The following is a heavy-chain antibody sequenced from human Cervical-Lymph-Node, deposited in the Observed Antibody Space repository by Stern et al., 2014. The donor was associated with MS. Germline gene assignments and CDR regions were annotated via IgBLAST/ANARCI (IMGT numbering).Heavy chain of an antibody. D-gene: IGHD3-10*01. CDR2: IIPIFGTA. V-gene: IGHV1-69*01. Sequence: QVQLVQSGAEVKKPGSSVKVSCKASGGTFSSYAISWVRQAPGQGLEWMGGIIPIFGTANYAQKFQVRVTITADESTSTAYMELSSLRSEDTAVYYCARDRDRGFGELSVTNYYYYGMDVWGQGTTVTVSS. CDR3: ARDRDRGFGELSVTNYYYYGMDV. CDR1: GGTFSSYA. J-gene: IGHJ6*02.